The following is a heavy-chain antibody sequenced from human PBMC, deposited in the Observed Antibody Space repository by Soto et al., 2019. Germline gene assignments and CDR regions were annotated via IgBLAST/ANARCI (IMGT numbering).Heavy chain of an antibody. J-gene: IGHJ5*02. V-gene: IGHV3-33*01. D-gene: IGHD3-10*01. Sequence: GSLRLSCAASGFTFSSYGMHWVLQAPGKGLEWVAVIWYDGSNKYYADSVKGRFTISRDNSKNTLYLQMNSLRAEDTAVYYCARDYYYGSGSSNWFDPWGQGTLVTVSS. CDR2: IWYDGSNK. CDR3: ARDYYYGSGSSNWFDP. CDR1: GFTFSSYG.